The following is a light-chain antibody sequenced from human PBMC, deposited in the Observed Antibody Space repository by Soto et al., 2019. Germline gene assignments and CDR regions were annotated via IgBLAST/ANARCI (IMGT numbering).Light chain of an antibody. Sequence: EVVLTQSPGTLSLSPGERATLSCRASQTLSNSFIAWYQQKPGQAPRLLIFGASSRSSGIPYRFSGSGSGTDFTLTVSRLEPEDFAVYYCQQYGTSPINFGQGTRLEI. CDR2: GAS. J-gene: IGKJ5*01. V-gene: IGKV3-20*01. CDR1: QTLSNSF. CDR3: QQYGTSPIN.